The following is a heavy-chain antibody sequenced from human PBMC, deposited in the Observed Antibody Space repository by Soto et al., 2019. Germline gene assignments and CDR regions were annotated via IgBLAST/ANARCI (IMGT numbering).Heavy chain of an antibody. Sequence: QLHESGPGLVKPSETLSLTCTVSGGSISSDNYYWGWIRQPPGKGLEWIGSYFHSGHTYYNPSLKSRVTISVDTSKNQFSLKVSSVTAADTAVYYCARHGGLELAYVDYRGQGTLVTVSS. J-gene: IGHJ4*02. CDR1: GGSISSDNYY. V-gene: IGHV4-39*01. CDR3: ARHGGLELAYVDY. D-gene: IGHD3-3*02. CDR2: YFHSGHT.